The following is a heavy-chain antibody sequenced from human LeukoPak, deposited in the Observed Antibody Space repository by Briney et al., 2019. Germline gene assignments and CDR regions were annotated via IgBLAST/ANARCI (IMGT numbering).Heavy chain of an antibody. D-gene: IGHD2-15*01. CDR3: ATDLWGYCSGGSCYPI. V-gene: IGHV1-69*13. CDR1: GYSFTGYY. J-gene: IGHJ3*02. Sequence: SVKVSCKASGYSFTGYYMHWVRQAPGQGLEWMGGIIPIFGTANYAQKFQGRVTITADESTSTAYMELSSLRSEDTAVYYCATDLWGYCSGGSCYPIWGQGTMVTVSS. CDR2: IIPIFGTA.